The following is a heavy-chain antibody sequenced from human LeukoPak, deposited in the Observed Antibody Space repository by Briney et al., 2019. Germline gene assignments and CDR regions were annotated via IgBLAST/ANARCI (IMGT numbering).Heavy chain of an antibody. V-gene: IGHV3-21*01. Sequence: GGSLGLSCAASGFNFSSDSMNWVRQAPGKGLEWVSSISSSSSYIYYADSVKGRFTISRDNAKNSLYLQMNSLRAEDTAVYYCARRGYQLLPFTRGNWFDPWGQGTLVTVSS. CDR1: GFNFSSDS. CDR2: ISSSSSYI. J-gene: IGHJ5*02. CDR3: ARRGYQLLPFTRGNWFDP. D-gene: IGHD2-2*01.